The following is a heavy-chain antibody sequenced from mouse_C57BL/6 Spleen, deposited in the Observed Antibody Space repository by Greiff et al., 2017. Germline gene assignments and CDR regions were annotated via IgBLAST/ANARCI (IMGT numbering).Heavy chain of an antibody. Sequence: QVQLKQSGAELVRPGASVKLSCKASGYTFTDYYINWVKQRPGQGLEWIARIYPGSGNTYYNEKFKGKATLTAEKSSSTAYMQLSSLTSEDSAVYFCARRYYDYDYFDYWCQGTTLTVSS. CDR3: ARRYYDYDYFDY. J-gene: IGHJ2*01. D-gene: IGHD2-4*01. V-gene: IGHV1-76*01. CDR1: GYTFTDYY. CDR2: IYPGSGNT.